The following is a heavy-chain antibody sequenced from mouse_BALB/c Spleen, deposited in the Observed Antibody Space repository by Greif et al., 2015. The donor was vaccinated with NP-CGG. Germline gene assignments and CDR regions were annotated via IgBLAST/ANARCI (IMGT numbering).Heavy chain of an antibody. V-gene: IGHV14-3*02. CDR3: AREDGNIYYAMDY. CDR2: IDPANGNT. CDR1: GFNIKDTY. Sequence: VHVKQSGAELVKPGASVKLSCTASGFNIKDTYMHWVKQRPEQGLEWIGRIDPANGNTKYDPKFQGKPTITADTSSNTAYLQLSSLTSEDTAVYYCAREDGNIYYAMDYWGQGTSVTVSS. D-gene: IGHD2-1*01. J-gene: IGHJ4*01.